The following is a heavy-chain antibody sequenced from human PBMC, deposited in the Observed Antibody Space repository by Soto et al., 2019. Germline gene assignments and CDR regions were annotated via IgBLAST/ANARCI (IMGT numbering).Heavy chain of an antibody. D-gene: IGHD3-22*01. J-gene: IGHJ3*01. CDR3: ARGVEPTTLVVTAFDV. CDR1: GGSINSGNYY. Sequence: TLSLTCTVSGGSINSGNYYWSWIRQHPGKGLEWIGYISSSGNPFYKPSLKSRLTISLDPSENQFSLKLGSVTDADTALYYCARGVEPTTLVVTAFDVWGQGTRVTVSS. CDR2: ISSSGNP. V-gene: IGHV4-31*03.